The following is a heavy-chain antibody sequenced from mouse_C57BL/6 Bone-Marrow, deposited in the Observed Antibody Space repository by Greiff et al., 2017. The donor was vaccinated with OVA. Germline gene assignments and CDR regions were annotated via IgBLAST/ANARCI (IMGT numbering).Heavy chain of an antibody. V-gene: IGHV1-53*01. D-gene: IGHD4-1*01. CDR2: INPSNGGT. CDR1: GYTFTSYW. J-gene: IGHJ1*03. Sequence: QVQLQQPGTELVKPGASVKLSCKASGYTFTSYWMHWVKQRPGQGLEWIGNINPSNGGTNYNEKFKSKATLTVDKSSSTAYMQLSSLTSEDSAVYYGAREGTGSYWYFDVWGTGTTVTVSS. CDR3: AREGTGSYWYFDV.